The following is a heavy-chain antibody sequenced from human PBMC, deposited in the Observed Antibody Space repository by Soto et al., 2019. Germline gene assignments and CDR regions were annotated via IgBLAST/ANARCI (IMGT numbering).Heavy chain of an antibody. D-gene: IGHD3-22*01. CDR2: ISYDGSEK. CDR1: GFTFSSYA. J-gene: IGHJ5*01. Sequence: QAQLVESGGGVVQPGRSLRLSCAASGFTFSSYAMHWVRQAPGKGLEWVAVISYDGSEKHHADSVKGRFTISRDNSKNTLYLQMDSLRPEDTAVYYCARADAGALPGYWFDYWGQGTLITVSS. CDR3: ARADAGALPGYWFDY. V-gene: IGHV3-30-3*01.